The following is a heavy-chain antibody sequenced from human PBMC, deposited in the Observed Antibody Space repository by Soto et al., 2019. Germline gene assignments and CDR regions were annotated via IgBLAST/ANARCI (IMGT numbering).Heavy chain of an antibody. V-gene: IGHV3-73*01. J-gene: IGHJ4*02. D-gene: IGHD6-13*01. Sequence: GGSLRLSCAASGFTFSGSAMHWVRQASGKGLEWVGRIRSKANSYATAYAASVKGRFTISRDDSKNTAYLQMNSLKTEDTAVYYCTSQIKLAAAASGDYWGQGTLVTVSS. CDR2: IRSKANSYAT. CDR1: GFTFSGSA. CDR3: TSQIKLAAAASGDY.